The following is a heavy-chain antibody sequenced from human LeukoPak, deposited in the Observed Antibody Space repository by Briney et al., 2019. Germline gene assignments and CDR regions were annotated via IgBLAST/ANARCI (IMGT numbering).Heavy chain of an antibody. CDR2: INHRVST. CDR3: ASAVGSTDY. V-gene: IGHV4-34*01. D-gene: IGHD1-26*01. CDR1: GESLSKYY. J-gene: IGHJ4*02. Sequence: SVTLSITCAVYGESLSKYYWTWIRQSPGKGLEWIGEINHRVSTDHNPSLKSRVTLSVDTSVHQFSLKLTSVTAADAAVYYCASAVGSTDYWGQGTLVTVS.